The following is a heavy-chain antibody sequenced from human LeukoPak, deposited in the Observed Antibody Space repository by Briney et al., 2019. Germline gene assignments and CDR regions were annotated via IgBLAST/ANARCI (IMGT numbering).Heavy chain of an antibody. CDR2: INHSGST. CDR1: GGSFSGYY. J-gene: IGHJ4*02. Sequence: SETLSLTCAVYGGSFSGYYWSWIRQPPGKGLEWIGEINHSGSTNYNPSLKSRVTISVDTSKNQFSLKLSSVTAADTAVYYCARCRVIAAAGIDYWGQGTLVTVSS. D-gene: IGHD6-13*01. CDR3: ARCRVIAAAGIDY. V-gene: IGHV4-34*01.